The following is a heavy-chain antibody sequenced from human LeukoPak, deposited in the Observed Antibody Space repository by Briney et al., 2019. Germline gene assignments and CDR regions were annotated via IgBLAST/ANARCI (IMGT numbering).Heavy chain of an antibody. V-gene: IGHV1-3*01. CDR2: INAGNGNT. CDR3: ARLWFGELFDY. D-gene: IGHD3-10*01. J-gene: IGHJ4*02. CDR1: GYTFTSYA. Sequence: ASVKVSCKASGYTFTSYAMHWLRQAPGQRLEWMGWINAGNGNTKYSQKFQGRVTITRDTSASTAYMELSSLRSEDTAVYYCARLWFGELFDYWGQGTLVTVSS.